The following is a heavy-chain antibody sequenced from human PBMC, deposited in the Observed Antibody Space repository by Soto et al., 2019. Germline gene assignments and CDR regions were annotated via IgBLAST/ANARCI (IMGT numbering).Heavy chain of an antibody. J-gene: IGHJ4*02. CDR3: AKDLGYCSGGSCYRIDY. CDR2: ISYDGSNK. V-gene: IGHV3-30*18. CDR1: GFTFSSYG. Sequence: QVQLVESGGGVVQPGRSLRLSCAASGFTFSSYGMHWVRQAPGKGLEWVAVISYDGSNKYYADSVKGRFTISRDNSKNTLYLQMNSLRAEDKAVYYCAKDLGYCSGGSCYRIDYWGQGTLVTVSS. D-gene: IGHD2-15*01.